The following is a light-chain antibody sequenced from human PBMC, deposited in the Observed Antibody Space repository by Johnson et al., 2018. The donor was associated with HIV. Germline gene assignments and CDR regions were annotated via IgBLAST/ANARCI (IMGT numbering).Light chain of an antibody. J-gene: IGLJ1*01. Sequence: QPVLTQPPSVSAAPGQKVTISCSGSSSNIGNNYVSWYQQLPGTAPKLLIYENNKRPSGIPDRFSGSKSGTSATLGITGLQTGDEADYYCGTGDSLNVFGTWTKVTVL. CDR1: SSNIGNNY. CDR3: GTGDSLNV. CDR2: ENN. V-gene: IGLV1-51*02.